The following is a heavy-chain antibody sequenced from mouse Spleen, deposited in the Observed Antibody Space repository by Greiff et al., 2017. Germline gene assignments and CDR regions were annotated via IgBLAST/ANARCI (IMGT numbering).Heavy chain of an antibody. J-gene: IGHJ4*01. V-gene: IGHV1-26*01. Sequence: VQLQQSGPELVKPGASVKISCKASGYTFTDYYMNWVKQSHGKSLEWIGDINPNNGGTSYNQKFKGKATLTVDKSSSTAYMELRSLTSEDSAVYYCAYSSGYAMDYWGQGTSVTVSS. CDR3: AYSSGYAMDY. CDR1: GYTFTDYY. CDR2: INPNNGGT. D-gene: IGHD3-1*01.